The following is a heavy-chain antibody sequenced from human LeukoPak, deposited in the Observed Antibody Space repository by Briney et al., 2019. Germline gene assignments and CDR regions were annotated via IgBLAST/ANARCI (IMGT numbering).Heavy chain of an antibody. D-gene: IGHD2-2*01. CDR3: ARNRHFIVPAAAGAFDI. V-gene: IGHV3-53*01. J-gene: IGHJ3*02. CDR1: GFTVSSNY. Sequence: HPGGSLRLSCVASGFTVSSNYMSWVRQAPGKGLEWVSVIYSGGSTYYADSVKGRFTISRDNSKNTLYLQMNSLRAEDTAVYYCARNRHFIVPAAAGAFDIWGQGTMVTVSS. CDR2: IYSGGST.